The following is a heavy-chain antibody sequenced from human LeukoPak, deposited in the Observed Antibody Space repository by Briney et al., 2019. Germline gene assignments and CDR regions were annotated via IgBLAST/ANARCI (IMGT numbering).Heavy chain of an antibody. D-gene: IGHD6-19*01. V-gene: IGHV3-30*18. CDR1: GFTFSSYG. CDR2: ISYDGSNK. Sequence: GGSLRLSCAASGFTFSSYGMHWVRQAPGKGLEWVAVISYDGSNKYYADSVKGRFTISRDNSKNTLYLQMNSLRAEDTAVYYCAKVIAVAGLGGMDVWGQGTTVTVSS. CDR3: AKVIAVAGLGGMDV. J-gene: IGHJ6*02.